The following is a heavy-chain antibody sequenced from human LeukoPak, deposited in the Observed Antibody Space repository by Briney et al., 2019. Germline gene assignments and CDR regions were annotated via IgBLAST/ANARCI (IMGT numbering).Heavy chain of an antibody. CDR3: ASSSYSSSESGDY. Sequence: GGSLRLSCAASGFTFSSYAMHWVRQAPGKGLEWVAVISYDGSNKYYADSVKGRFTISRDNSKNTLYLQMNSLRAEDTAVYYCASSSYSSSESGDYWGQGTLVTVSS. CDR1: GFTFSSYA. D-gene: IGHD6-6*01. J-gene: IGHJ4*02. V-gene: IGHV3-30-3*01. CDR2: ISYDGSNK.